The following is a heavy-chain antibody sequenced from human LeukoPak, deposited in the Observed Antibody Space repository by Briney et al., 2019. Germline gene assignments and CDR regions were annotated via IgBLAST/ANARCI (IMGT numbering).Heavy chain of an antibody. CDR2: ISGSGGST. CDR1: GFTFSSYA. V-gene: IGHV3-23*01. J-gene: IGHJ4*02. D-gene: IGHD3-10*01. CDR3: AQNRGYWFGELFHFDY. Sequence: GGSLRLSCAASGFTFSSYAMSWVRQAPGKGLEWVSAISGSGGSTYYADSVKGRFTISRDYSKNTLYLQMNSLRAEDTAVYYCAQNRGYWFGELFHFDYWGQGTLVTVSS.